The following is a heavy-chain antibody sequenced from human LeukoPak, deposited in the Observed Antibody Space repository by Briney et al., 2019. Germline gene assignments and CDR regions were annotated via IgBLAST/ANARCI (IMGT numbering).Heavy chain of an antibody. D-gene: IGHD6-6*01. CDR1: GGTFSSYA. J-gene: IGHJ4*02. CDR3: ARDLAGAARRYFDY. V-gene: IGHV1-69*01. Sequence: GSSVKVSCKASGGTFSSYAISWVRQAPGQGLEWVGGIIPIFGTANYAQKFQGRVTITADESTSTAYMELSSLRSEDTAVYYCARDLAGAARRYFDYWGQGTLVTVSS. CDR2: IIPIFGTA.